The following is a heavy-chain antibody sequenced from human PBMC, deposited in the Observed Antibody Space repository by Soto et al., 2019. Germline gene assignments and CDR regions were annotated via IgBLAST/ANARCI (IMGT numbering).Heavy chain of an antibody. CDR3: ARDRADGLRSFDWLCLDY. V-gene: IGHV3-30-3*01. CDR1: GFTFNTFA. Sequence: QVQLVESGGGVVQPGRSLRLSCATSGFTFNTFAMHWVRQAPGKGLEWLAVISYDGSHKYYADSMKGRIIISRDNSKNTLYLQMKALRGEDTAVYYCARDRADGLRSFDWLCLDYWGQGTLVIVSS. CDR2: ISYDGSHK. J-gene: IGHJ4*02. D-gene: IGHD3-9*01.